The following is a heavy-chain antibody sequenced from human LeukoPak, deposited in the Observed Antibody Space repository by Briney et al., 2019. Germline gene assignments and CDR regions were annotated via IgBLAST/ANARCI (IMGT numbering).Heavy chain of an antibody. CDR2: ISSSSSYI. CDR3: ASPGEYSGSYYPFDY. D-gene: IGHD1-26*01. CDR1: GFTFSAYS. V-gene: IGHV3-21*01. J-gene: IGHJ4*02. Sequence: GGSLRLSCAASGFTFSAYSMSWVRQAPGKGLEWVSSISSSSSYIYYADSVKGRFTISRDNAKNSLYLQMNSLRAEDTAVYYCASPGEYSGSYYPFDYWGQGTLVTVSS.